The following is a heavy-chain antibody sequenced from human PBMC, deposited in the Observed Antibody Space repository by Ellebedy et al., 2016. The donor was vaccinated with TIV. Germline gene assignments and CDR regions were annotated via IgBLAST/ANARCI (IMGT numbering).Heavy chain of an antibody. D-gene: IGHD2-15*01. J-gene: IGHJ4*02. V-gene: IGHV1-3*01. CDR2: INAGNGNT. CDR1: GYTFTSYA. Sequence: AASVKVSCKASGYTFTSYAMHWVLQAPGQRLEWMGWINAGNGNTNYSQKFQGRVTITRDTSASTAYMELRSLRSEDTAVYYCERAYCSGGSCWQVDWGQGTLVTVSS. CDR3: ERAYCSGGSCWQVD.